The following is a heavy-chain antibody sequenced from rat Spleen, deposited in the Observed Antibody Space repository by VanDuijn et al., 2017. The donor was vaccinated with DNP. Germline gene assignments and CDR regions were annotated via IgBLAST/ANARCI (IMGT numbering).Heavy chain of an antibody. J-gene: IGHJ2*01. V-gene: IGHV2-6*01. Sequence: QVQLKESGPGLVQPSQTLSLTCTVSGFSITTYTTNWIRQPPGKGLEWIAAISSGGNTDFIAPLKSRRSISRDTSKSQVFLKMNSLQTEDTATYFCARNNYFDYWAKESWSQSPQ. CDR3: ARNNYFDY. CDR1: GFSITTYT. CDR2: ISSGGNT.